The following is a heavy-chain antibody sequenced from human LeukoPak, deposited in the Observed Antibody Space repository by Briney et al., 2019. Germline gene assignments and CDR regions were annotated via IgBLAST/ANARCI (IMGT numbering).Heavy chain of an antibody. CDR3: ARGRGDYDY. CDR2: IYYSGST. D-gene: IGHD4-17*01. J-gene: IGHJ4*02. CDR1: GGSISSGSYY. Sequence: SETLSLTCTVSGGSISSGSYYWSWIRQPPGKGLEWIGYIYYSGSTNYNPSLKSRVTISVDTSKNQFSLKLSSVTAADTAVYYCARGRGDYDYWGQGTLVTVSS. V-gene: IGHV4-61*01.